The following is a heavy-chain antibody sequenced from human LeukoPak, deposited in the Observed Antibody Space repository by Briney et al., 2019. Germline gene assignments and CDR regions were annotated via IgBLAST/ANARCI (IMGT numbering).Heavy chain of an antibody. V-gene: IGHV5-51*01. D-gene: IGHD2-2*01. CDR2: IYPGDSDT. Sequence: GESLKISCKGSGYSFTSYWIGWVRQMPGKGLEWMGIIYPGDSDTRYSPSFQGQVTISADESISTAYLQWSSLKASDTAMYYCARRRYCSSTSCQNWFDPWGQGTLVTVSS. CDR1: GYSFTSYW. J-gene: IGHJ5*02. CDR3: ARRRYCSSTSCQNWFDP.